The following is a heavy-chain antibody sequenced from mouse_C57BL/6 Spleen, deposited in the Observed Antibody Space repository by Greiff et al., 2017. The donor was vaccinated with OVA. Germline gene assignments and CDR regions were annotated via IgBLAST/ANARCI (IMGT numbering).Heavy chain of an antibody. D-gene: IGHD1-1*01. Sequence: VQLQQSGAELVRPGASVKLSCTASGFNIKDDYMHWVKQRPEQGLEWIGWIEPENGDTEYASKFQGKATITADTSSNTAYLELSSLTSEDTAVYYCTPYYYGSSYGFAYWGQGTLVTVSA. V-gene: IGHV14-4*01. J-gene: IGHJ3*01. CDR3: TPYYYGSSYGFAY. CDR1: GFNIKDDY. CDR2: IEPENGDT.